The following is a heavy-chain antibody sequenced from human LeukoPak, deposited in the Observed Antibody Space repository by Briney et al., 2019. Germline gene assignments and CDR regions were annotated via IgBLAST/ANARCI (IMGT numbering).Heavy chain of an antibody. J-gene: IGHJ4*02. CDR1: GFTVSRNY. V-gene: IGHV3-53*01. CDR2: IYSGGST. D-gene: IGHD4-23*01. Sequence: GGSLRLSCAASGFTVSRNYMSWVRQAPGKGLEWVSVIYSGGSTYYADSVKGRFTISRDNSKNTLYLQMNSLRAEDTAVYYCAGAKGMTTVVTGLNYWGQGTLVTVSS. CDR3: AGAKGMTTVVTGLNY.